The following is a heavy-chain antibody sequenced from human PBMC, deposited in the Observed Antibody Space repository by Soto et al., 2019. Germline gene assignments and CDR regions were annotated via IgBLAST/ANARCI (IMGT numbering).Heavy chain of an antibody. CDR2: IYYSGST. J-gene: IGHJ6*03. V-gene: IGHV4-31*03. D-gene: IGHD6-13*01. CDR3: ARENSSSWSYYYYYYMDV. Sequence: SETLSLTCTVSGGSISSGGYYWSWIRQHPGKGLEWIGYIYYSGSTYYNPSLKSRVTISVDTSKNQFSLKLSSVTAADTAVYYCARENSSSWSYYYYYYMDVWGKGTTVT. CDR1: GGSISSGGYY.